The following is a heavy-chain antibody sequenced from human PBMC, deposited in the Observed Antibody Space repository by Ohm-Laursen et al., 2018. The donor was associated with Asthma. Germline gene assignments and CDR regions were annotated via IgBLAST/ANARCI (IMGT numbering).Heavy chain of an antibody. Sequence: TLSLTCAVSRGSITSGGFSWGWVRQPPRKGLGGVGHTYHSGSTYYNPSLKSRVAISVDRSKNQFSLTLSSVTASDTAIYYCARVSSSWFDFWGQGTLVTVSS. CDR2: TYHSGST. CDR3: ARVSSSWFDF. D-gene: IGHD6-13*01. J-gene: IGHJ4*02. V-gene: IGHV4-30-2*01. CDR1: RGSITSGGFS.